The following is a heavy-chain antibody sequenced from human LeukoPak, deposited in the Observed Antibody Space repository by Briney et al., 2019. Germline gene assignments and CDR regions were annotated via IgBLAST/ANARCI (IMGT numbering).Heavy chain of an antibody. Sequence: GGSLRLSCAASGFTFSSYAMSWVRQAPGKGLEWVSIIYSGGSTYYADSVKGRFAISRDNSKNTLYLQMNSLRAEDTAVYYCAREGEMGGALDYWGQGTLVTVSS. J-gene: IGHJ4*02. CDR1: GFTFSSYA. V-gene: IGHV3-53*01. CDR2: IYSGGST. D-gene: IGHD5-24*01. CDR3: AREGEMGGALDY.